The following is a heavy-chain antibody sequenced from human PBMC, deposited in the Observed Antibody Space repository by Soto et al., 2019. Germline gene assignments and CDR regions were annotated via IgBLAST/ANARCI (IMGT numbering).Heavy chain of an antibody. V-gene: IGHV1-69*13. CDR1: GGTFSGYA. J-gene: IGHJ3*02. CDR2: IIPIFGTA. D-gene: IGHD3-22*01. CDR3: ARANDSSGYYYGDAFDI. Sequence: ASVKVSCKASGGTFSGYAISWVRQAPGQGLEWMGGIIPIFGTANYAQKFQGRVTITADESTSTAYMELSSLRPEDTAVYYCARANDSSGYYYGDAFDIWGQGTMVTVSS.